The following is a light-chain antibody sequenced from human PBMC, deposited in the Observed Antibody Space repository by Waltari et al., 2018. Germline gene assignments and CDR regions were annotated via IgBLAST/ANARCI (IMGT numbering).Light chain of an antibody. CDR3: QQSYSSPYT. CDR2: TAA. J-gene: IGKJ2*01. Sequence: DIQMTQSPSSLSASVGDRVIITCRASQSIRSYLNWYQQKPGKAPKLLIYTAANFQSGVPSRFSGSGSGTDFTLTITSLQPEDFATYYCQQSYSSPYTFGQGTKVEIK. CDR1: QSIRSY. V-gene: IGKV1-39*01.